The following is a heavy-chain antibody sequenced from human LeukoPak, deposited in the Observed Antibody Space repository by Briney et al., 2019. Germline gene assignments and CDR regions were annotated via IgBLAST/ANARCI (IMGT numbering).Heavy chain of an antibody. CDR2: INHSGST. CDR3: ARGYSSSWGYYYFDY. Sequence: SETLSLTCAVYGGSFSGYYWSWIRQPPGKGLEWIGEINHSGSTNYNPSLKSRVTISVDTSKNQFSLKLSSVTAADTAVYYCARGYSSSWGYYYFDYWGQGTLVTVSS. CDR1: GGSFSGYY. D-gene: IGHD6-13*01. V-gene: IGHV4-34*01. J-gene: IGHJ4*02.